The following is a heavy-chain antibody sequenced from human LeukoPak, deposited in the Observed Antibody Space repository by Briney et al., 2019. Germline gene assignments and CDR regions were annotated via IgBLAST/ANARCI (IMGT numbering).Heavy chain of an antibody. Sequence: PGEPLKFSCKGSGYTFTAYSSAWVRQLPGKDLEWMGIIYPGDSDTRYRPSFQGQVTISADKSSTTAYLQWSSLKASDTAMYYCARRDAGLAFDYWGQGTLVTVSS. D-gene: IGHD6-13*01. CDR1: GYTFTAYS. J-gene: IGHJ4*02. CDR2: IYPGDSDT. V-gene: IGHV5-51*01. CDR3: ARRDAGLAFDY.